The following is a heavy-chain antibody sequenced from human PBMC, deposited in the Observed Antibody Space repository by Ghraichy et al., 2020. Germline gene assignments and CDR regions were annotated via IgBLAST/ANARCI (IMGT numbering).Heavy chain of an antibody. CDR3: ARSVVVVVAPAEVNWFDP. D-gene: IGHD2-15*01. V-gene: IGHV4-34*01. CDR1: GGSFSGYY. CDR2: INHSGST. J-gene: IGHJ5*02. Sequence: TLSLTCAVYGGSFSGYYWSWIRQPPGKGLEWIGEINHSGSTNYNPSLKSRVTISVDTSKNQFSLKLSSVTAADTAVYYCARSVVVVVAPAEVNWFDPWGQGTLVTVSS.